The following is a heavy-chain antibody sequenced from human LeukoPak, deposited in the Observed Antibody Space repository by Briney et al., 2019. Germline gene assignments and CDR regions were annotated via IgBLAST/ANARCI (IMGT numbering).Heavy chain of an antibody. CDR2: IRYDGSNK. V-gene: IGHV3-30*02. D-gene: IGHD3-9*01. Sequence: GGSLRLSCAASGFTFSSYGMHWVRQAPGKGLEWVAFIRYDGSNKYYVDSVKGRFTISRDNSKNTLYLQMNSLRAEDTAVYYCAKDGVLRYFDWLRYYYYMDVWGKGTTVTISS. CDR3: AKDGVLRYFDWLRYYYYMDV. J-gene: IGHJ6*03. CDR1: GFTFSSYG.